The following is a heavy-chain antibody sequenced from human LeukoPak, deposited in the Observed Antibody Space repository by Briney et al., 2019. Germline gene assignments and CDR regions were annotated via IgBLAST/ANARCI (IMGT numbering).Heavy chain of an antibody. CDR3: AKDSYPYSGSYGVCFDY. Sequence: PGGSLRLSCAASGFTVSSNYMSWVRQAPGKGLEWVSVIYSGGSTYYADSVKGRFTISRDNSKNTLYLQMNSLRAEDTAVYYCAKDSYPYSGSYGVCFDYWGQGTLVTVSS. CDR2: IYSGGST. J-gene: IGHJ4*02. V-gene: IGHV3-53*01. CDR1: GFTVSSNY. D-gene: IGHD1-26*01.